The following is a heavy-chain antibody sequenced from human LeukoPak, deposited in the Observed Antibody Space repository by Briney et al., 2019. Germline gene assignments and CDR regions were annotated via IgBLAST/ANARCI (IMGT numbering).Heavy chain of an antibody. CDR3: ARGNEYTWWQ. V-gene: IGHV4-31*03. J-gene: IGHJ4*02. Sequence: SETLSLTCTVSGGSISSGGYYWSWIRQHPGKGLEWIGYIYYSGSTNYNPSLKSRVTISVDKPKSQFSLKLTSVTAADTAIYYCARGNEYTWWQWSQGTLVTVSS. CDR1: GGSISSGGYY. CDR2: IYYSGST. D-gene: IGHD2-15*01.